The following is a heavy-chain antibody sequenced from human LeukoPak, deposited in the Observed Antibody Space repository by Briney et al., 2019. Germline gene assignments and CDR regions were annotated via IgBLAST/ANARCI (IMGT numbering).Heavy chain of an antibody. J-gene: IGHJ4*02. V-gene: IGHV3-7*01. CDR2: IKQDGSEK. CDR1: GFTFSSYW. D-gene: IGHD2-2*02. CDR3: AKVPPCSSTSCYRFDY. Sequence: GGSLRLSCAASGFTFSSYWMSWVRQAPGKGLEWVANIKQDGSEKYYVDSVKGRFTISRDNAKNSLYLQMNSLRAEDTAVYYCAKVPPCSSTSCYRFDYWGQGTLVTVSS.